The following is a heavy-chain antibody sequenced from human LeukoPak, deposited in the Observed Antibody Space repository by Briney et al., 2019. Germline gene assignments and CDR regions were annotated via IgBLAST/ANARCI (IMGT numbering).Heavy chain of an antibody. V-gene: IGHV3-48*04. Sequence: GGSLRLSCAASGFTFSSYGMSWVRQAPGKGLEWVSYISSSGSTIYYADSVKGRFTIARDNAKNSVYLEMNSLRADDTAVYYCARSARLMKGVVEVTALDDWGQGTPVTVSS. J-gene: IGHJ4*02. CDR3: ARSARLMKGVVEVTALDD. CDR2: ISSSGSTI. D-gene: IGHD3-3*01. CDR1: GFTFSSYG.